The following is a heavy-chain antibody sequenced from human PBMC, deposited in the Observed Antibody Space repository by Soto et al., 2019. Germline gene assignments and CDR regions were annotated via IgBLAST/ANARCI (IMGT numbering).Heavy chain of an antibody. V-gene: IGHV1-18*01. CDR2: ISAYNGNT. Sequence: QVQLVQSGAEVKKPGASVKVSCKASGYTFTNYAFSWVRQAPGQGLEWMGWISAYNGNTNYPQKLQGRVTMTTDTATSTTYMVLRSLRSDDTAVYGCARYLAAAGPFDCWGQGTLVTVSS. D-gene: IGHD6-13*01. CDR1: GYTFTNYA. J-gene: IGHJ4*02. CDR3: ARYLAAAGPFDC.